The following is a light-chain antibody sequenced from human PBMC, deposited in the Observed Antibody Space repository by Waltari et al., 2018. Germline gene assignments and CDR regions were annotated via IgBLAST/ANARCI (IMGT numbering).Light chain of an antibody. V-gene: IGKV2-28*01. CDR2: LGS. Sequence: DIVVTQSPLSLPVTPGEPASISCRSSQSLLHSNGNNYLVWYLQKPGQSPQLLIYLGSNRASGVPDRFSGSGSGTDFTLKISRVEAEDVGVYYCMQSLQALWTFGQGTKVEIK. CDR1: QSLLHSNGNNY. J-gene: IGKJ1*01. CDR3: MQSLQALWT.